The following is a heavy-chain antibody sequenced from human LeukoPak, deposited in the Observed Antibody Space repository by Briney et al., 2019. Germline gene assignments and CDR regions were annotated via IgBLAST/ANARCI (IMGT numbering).Heavy chain of an antibody. CDR1: GFTFGHYA. V-gene: IGHV3-49*04. CDR3: TRVGCSGGSCYSSLSWFDP. J-gene: IGHJ5*02. D-gene: IGHD2-15*01. CDR2: IRSKAYDGTT. Sequence: PGGSLRLSCTSSGFTFGHYAMSWVRQAPGKGLEWVGYIRSKAYDGTTEYAASVKGRFTISRDDSKSIAYLQMHSLKTEDTAVYYCTRVGCSGGSCYSSLSWFDPWGQGTLVTVSS.